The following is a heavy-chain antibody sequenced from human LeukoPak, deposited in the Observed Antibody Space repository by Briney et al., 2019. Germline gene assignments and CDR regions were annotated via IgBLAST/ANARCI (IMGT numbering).Heavy chain of an antibody. CDR3: AGGGSLGPGSYYVQGDY. CDR2: INPSGGST. CDR1: GYTFTSYY. V-gene: IGHV1-46*01. J-gene: IGHJ4*02. D-gene: IGHD1-26*01. Sequence: ASVKVSCKASGYTFTSYYMHWVRQAPGQGLEWMGIINPSGGSTSYAQKFQGRVTMTRDMSTSTVYMELSSLRSEDTAVYYCAGGGSLGPGSYYVQGDYWGQGTLVTVSS.